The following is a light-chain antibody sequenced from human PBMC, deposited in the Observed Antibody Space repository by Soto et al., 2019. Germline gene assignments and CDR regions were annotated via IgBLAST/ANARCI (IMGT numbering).Light chain of an antibody. CDR1: SGHSSYI. Sequence: QPVLTQSSSASASLGSSVKLTCTLSSGHSSYIIAWHQQQPGKAPRYLMKLEGSGSYNKGSGVPDRFSGSSSGADRYLTIPNPHSEDEADYYCEPWDSNPHVVFGGGTKVTGL. CDR2: LEGSGSY. J-gene: IGLJ2*01. V-gene: IGLV4-60*03. CDR3: EPWDSNPHVV.